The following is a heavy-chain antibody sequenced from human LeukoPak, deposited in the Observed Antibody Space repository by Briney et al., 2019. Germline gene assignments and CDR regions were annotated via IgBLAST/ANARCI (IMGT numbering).Heavy chain of an antibody. V-gene: IGHV3-21*04. D-gene: IGHD4/OR15-4a*01. Sequence: GGSLRLSCAASGFTFSSNSVNWVRQAPGKGLEWVSSISSSSSYIYYADSVKGRFTISRDNAKNSLYLQMNSLRAEDTAVYYCAKEYLDYAGSNPDYWGQGTLVTVSS. CDR2: ISSSSSYI. CDR1: GFTFSSNS. CDR3: AKEYLDYAGSNPDY. J-gene: IGHJ4*02.